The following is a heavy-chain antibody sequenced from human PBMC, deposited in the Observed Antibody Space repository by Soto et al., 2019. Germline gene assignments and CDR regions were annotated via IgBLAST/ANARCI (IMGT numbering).Heavy chain of an antibody. CDR3: VEPGAYWTP. Sequence: GGSLRLSCAASGFTFSGYAMSWVRQAPGKGLEWVSSITASGDSTYYADFVKGRFTISRDNSKNTLFLQLNILGLDDTAVYFCVEPGAYWTPWGQGTLVTVSS. CDR1: GFTFSGYA. J-gene: IGHJ5*02. CDR2: ITASGDST. V-gene: IGHV3-23*01. D-gene: IGHD1-1*01.